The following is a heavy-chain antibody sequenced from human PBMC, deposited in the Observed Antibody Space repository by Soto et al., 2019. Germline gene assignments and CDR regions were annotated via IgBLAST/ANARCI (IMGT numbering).Heavy chain of an antibody. V-gene: IGHV5-51*03. D-gene: IGHD2-2*01. CDR1: GYSFTSYW. CDR3: AGRVVSCSRISFLFFDY. Sequence: EVQLVQSGAEVKKPGESLKISCKGSGYSFTSYWIAWVRQMPGKGLEWMGIIYPSDSDTRYSPSFQGQVTISADKSISTGVLPWGSLKALATAMYYCAGRVVSCSRISFLFFDYWGQGTLVTVSS. CDR2: IYPSDSDT. J-gene: IGHJ4*01.